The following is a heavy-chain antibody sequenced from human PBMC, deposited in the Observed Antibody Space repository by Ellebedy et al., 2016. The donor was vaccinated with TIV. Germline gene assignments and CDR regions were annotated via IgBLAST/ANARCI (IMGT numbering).Heavy chain of an antibody. J-gene: IGHJ4*02. CDR2: IWYDGSNK. D-gene: IGHD3-16*02. CDR3: AREGYVWGSYRNPNFDY. Sequence: GESLKISXAASGFTFSSYGMHWVRQAPGKGLEWVAVIWYDGSNKYYADSVKGRFTISRDNSKNTLYLQMNSLRAEDTAVYYCAREGYVWGSYRNPNFDYWGQGTLVTVSS. V-gene: IGHV3-33*01. CDR1: GFTFSSYG.